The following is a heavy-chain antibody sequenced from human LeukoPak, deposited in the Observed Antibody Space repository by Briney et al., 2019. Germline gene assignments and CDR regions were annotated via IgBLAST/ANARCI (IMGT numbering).Heavy chain of an antibody. J-gene: IGHJ6*04. D-gene: IGHD3-10*02. CDR2: INHSGST. V-gene: IGHV4-34*01. CDR1: GGSFSGYY. Sequence: KTSETLSLTCAVYGGSFSGYYWSWICQPPGKGLEWIGEINHSGSTNYNPSLKSRVTISVDTSKNQFSLKLSSVTAADTAVYYCAELGITMIGGVWGKGTTVTISS. CDR3: AELGITMIGGV.